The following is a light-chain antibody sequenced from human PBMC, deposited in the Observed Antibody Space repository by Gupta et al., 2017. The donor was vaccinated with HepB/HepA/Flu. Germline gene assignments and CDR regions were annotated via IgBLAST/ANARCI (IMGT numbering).Light chain of an antibody. V-gene: IGKV1-9*01. CDR1: QGISSY. Sequence: DIQLTQSPSFLSASVGDRVTITCRASQGISSYLAWYQQKPGKAPKLLIYAASTLQSGVPSRFSGSGSGTEFTLTISSLQPEDFATYYCQQLPIGQGTRLEIK. J-gene: IGKJ5*01. CDR2: AAS. CDR3: QQLP.